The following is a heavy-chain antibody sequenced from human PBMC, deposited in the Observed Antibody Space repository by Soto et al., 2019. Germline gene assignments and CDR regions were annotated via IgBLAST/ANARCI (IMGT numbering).Heavy chain of an antibody. D-gene: IGHD5-12*01. CDR2: IYGGGST. Sequence: GGSLRLSCAASGFTVSSNYMSWVRQAPGKGLEWVSVIYGGGSTYYADSVKGRFTISRDNSKNTLYLQMNSLRAEDTAVYHCARGEPDSGYVRSWGQGTLVTVSS. V-gene: IGHV3-53*01. CDR1: GFTVSSNY. CDR3: ARGEPDSGYVRS. J-gene: IGHJ4*02.